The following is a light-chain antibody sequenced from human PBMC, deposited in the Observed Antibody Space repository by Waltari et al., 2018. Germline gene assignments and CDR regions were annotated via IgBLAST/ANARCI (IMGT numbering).Light chain of an antibody. Sequence: SSELTQDPAVSVALGQTVRITCQGDILRVYYPNWCQQKPGQAPLLVIYGKNNRPSGIPDRFSASTSRNTASLTMTGAQAEDEAHYYCSSRDSSGDVVFGGGTKLTVL. CDR2: GKN. J-gene: IGLJ2*01. CDR3: SSRDSSGDVV. CDR1: ILRVYY. V-gene: IGLV3-19*01.